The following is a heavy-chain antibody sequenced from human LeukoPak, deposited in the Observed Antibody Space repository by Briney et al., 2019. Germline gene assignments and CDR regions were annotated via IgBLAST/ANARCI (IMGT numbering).Heavy chain of an antibody. Sequence: GASVKVSCKASGYTFTSYGISWVRQAPGQGLEWMGWISAYNGNTNYAQKLQGRVTMTTDTSKSTAYMELRSLRSDDTAVYYCARDVWRGAAAGQYFQHWGQGTLVTVSS. CDR2: ISAYNGNT. CDR3: ARDVWRGAAAGQYFQH. CDR1: GYTFTSYG. D-gene: IGHD6-13*01. J-gene: IGHJ1*01. V-gene: IGHV1-18*01.